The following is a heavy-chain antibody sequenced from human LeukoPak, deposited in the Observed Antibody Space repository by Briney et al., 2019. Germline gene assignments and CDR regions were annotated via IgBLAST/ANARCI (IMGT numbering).Heavy chain of an antibody. Sequence: SETLSLTCTVSGGSISTYYWNWIRQPPGKGLEWIGYIDHTGSTNYNPSLNSRVTISRDTSTNQFSLKLSSVTAADTAAYYCARDRDLAGINIINPYHWFDPWGQGTLVPVSS. CDR3: ARDRDLAGINIINPYHWFDP. V-gene: IGHV4-59*12. D-gene: IGHD3-10*01. CDR1: GGSISTYY. J-gene: IGHJ5*01. CDR2: IDHTGST.